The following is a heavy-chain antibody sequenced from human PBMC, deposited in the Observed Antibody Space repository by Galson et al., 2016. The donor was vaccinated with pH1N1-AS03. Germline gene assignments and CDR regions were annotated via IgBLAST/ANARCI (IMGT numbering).Heavy chain of an antibody. Sequence: SLRLSCAASGFTFSTYAMGWVRQAPGKGLEWVSALGGSGSSTFYADSVKGRFPVSRDNSKNTLYLQLNSLRAEDTAVYSCAKFRGGHYPQYYFDYWGQGALVTASS. V-gene: IGHV3-23*01. CDR2: LGGSGSST. CDR3: AKFRGGHYPQYYFDY. J-gene: IGHJ4*02. CDR1: GFTFSTYA. D-gene: IGHD2-15*01.